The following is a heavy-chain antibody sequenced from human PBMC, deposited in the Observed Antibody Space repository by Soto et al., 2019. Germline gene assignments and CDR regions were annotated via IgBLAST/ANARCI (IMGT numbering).Heavy chain of an antibody. D-gene: IGHD3-3*01. CDR3: ARVPFSSFGVADPPVGWFDP. CDR2: IFYTGNT. V-gene: IGHV4-30-4*01. CDR1: GGFVNSVNNY. Sequence: QVHLQESGPGLVKPSQTLSLTCTVSGGFVNSVNNYWSWIRQPPGKGLEWLGYIFYTGNTYYNPSLRTRINISIDTSKTRFSSKLTSVTAANTALYYCARVPFSSFGVADPPVGWFDPWGQGTLVTVSS. J-gene: IGHJ5*02.